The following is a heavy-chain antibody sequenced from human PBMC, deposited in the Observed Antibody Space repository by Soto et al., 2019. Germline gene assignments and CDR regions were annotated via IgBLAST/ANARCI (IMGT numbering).Heavy chain of an antibody. CDR3: ARDRIGRFYAIDV. V-gene: IGHV3-9*01. CDR2: INWSGEMI. J-gene: IGHJ6*02. D-gene: IGHD2-15*01. CDR1: GFKFDDYA. Sequence: EVQLVESGGAMVHPGGSLRLSCVASGFKFDDYAIHWVRQVAGKGLEWVSAINWSGEMIAYADSVKGRSTISRDNAKNYVSLQINRLSAEDAALYCCARDRIGRFYAIDVWGQGTTVTVSS.